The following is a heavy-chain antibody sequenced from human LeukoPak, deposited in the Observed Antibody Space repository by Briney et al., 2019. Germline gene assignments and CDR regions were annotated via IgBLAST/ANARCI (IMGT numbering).Heavy chain of an antibody. J-gene: IGHJ5*02. Sequence: SETLSLTCTVSGGSISSGGYYWSWIRQHPGKGLEWIGYIYYSGSTYYNPSLESRVTISVDTSRNQFSLNLSSVTAADTAVYYCVLGANWFDPWGQGTLVTVSS. D-gene: IGHD2/OR15-2a*01. CDR3: VLGANWFDP. CDR2: IYYSGST. V-gene: IGHV4-61*08. CDR1: GGSISSGGYY.